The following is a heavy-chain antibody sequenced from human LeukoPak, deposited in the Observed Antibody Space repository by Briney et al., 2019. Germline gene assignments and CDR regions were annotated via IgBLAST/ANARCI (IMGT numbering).Heavy chain of an antibody. Sequence: GASVKVSCKASEYTFTSYYMHWVRQAPGQGLEWMGIINPSGGSTSYAQKFQGRVTMTRDTSTSTVYMELSSLRSEDTAVYYCARARNSYAFDYWGQGTLVTVSS. D-gene: IGHD5-18*01. CDR2: INPSGGST. V-gene: IGHV1-46*01. CDR3: ARARNSYAFDY. J-gene: IGHJ4*02. CDR1: EYTFTSYY.